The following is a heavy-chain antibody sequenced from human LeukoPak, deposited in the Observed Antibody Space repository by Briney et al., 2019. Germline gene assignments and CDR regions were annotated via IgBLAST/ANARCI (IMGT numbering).Heavy chain of an antibody. V-gene: IGHV1-8*01. J-gene: IGHJ6*02. CDR1: GYTFTSYD. CDR2: MNPNSGNT. Sequence: ASVKVSCKASGYTFTSYDINWVRQATGQGLEWMGWMNPNSGNTGYAQKFQGRVTMTRNTSISTAYMELSSLRSEDTAVYYCAPGGVRGVNIANLNYYYGMDVWGQGTTVTVSS. D-gene: IGHD3-10*01. CDR3: APGGVRGVNIANLNYYYGMDV.